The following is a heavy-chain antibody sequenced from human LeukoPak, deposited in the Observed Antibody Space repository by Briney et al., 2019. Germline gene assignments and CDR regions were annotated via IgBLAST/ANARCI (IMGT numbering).Heavy chain of an antibody. Sequence: GGSLRLSCAASGFTFSSYEMNWVRQAPGKGREWVAYISSSGSTIYYADSVKGRFTISRDNAKNSLYLQMNSLRAEDTAVYYCARPSSSGWYEFDYWGQGTLVTVSS. CDR2: ISSSGSTI. D-gene: IGHD6-19*01. CDR3: ARPSSSGWYEFDY. CDR1: GFTFSSYE. V-gene: IGHV3-48*03. J-gene: IGHJ4*02.